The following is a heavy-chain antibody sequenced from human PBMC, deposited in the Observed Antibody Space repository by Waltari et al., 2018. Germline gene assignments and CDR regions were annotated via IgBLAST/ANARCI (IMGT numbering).Heavy chain of an antibody. CDR1: GFGFSNYW. D-gene: IGHD3-16*01. Sequence: EVQLVESGGGLVQPGGSLRLSCAASGFGFSNYWMDWVRQVPGKGLVGGARTKKDGSGTAYADSVEGRLTISRDNAKSKLHLQMTSLTAEDTAVYYCVREKDLDGGCVFDYWGRGTLVTVSS. CDR2: TKKDGSGT. J-gene: IGHJ4*02. V-gene: IGHV3-74*01. CDR3: VREKDLDGGCVFDY.